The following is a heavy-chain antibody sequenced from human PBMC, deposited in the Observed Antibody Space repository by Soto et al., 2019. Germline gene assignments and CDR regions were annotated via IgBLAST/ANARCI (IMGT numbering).Heavy chain of an antibody. CDR3: ARVLPGSWNWFVP. V-gene: IGHV3-74*01. CDR1: GFTFSSDW. J-gene: IGHJ5*02. CDR2: INSDGSRT. D-gene: IGHD6-13*01. Sequence: EVQLVESGGGLVQPGESLSLSCAASGFTFSSDWMHWVRQARRTRLVCVSRINSDGSRTNYADSVKGRFTVSSDNATNTPYLQMNSLRAEDTSVYYCARVLPGSWNWFVPWGQGTLVTVAS.